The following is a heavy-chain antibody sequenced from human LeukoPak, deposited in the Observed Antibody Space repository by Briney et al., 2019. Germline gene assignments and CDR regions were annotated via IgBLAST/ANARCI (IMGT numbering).Heavy chain of an antibody. CDR2: ISGSGGST. Sequence: GGPLRLSCAASGFTFSSYAMSWVRQAPGKGLEWVSAISGSGGSTYYADSVKGRFTISRDNSKNTLYLQMNSLRAEDTAVYYCAKSMVKEWLYSFDYWGQGTLVTVSS. CDR3: AKSMVKEWLYSFDY. J-gene: IGHJ4*02. CDR1: GFTFSSYA. D-gene: IGHD6-19*01. V-gene: IGHV3-23*01.